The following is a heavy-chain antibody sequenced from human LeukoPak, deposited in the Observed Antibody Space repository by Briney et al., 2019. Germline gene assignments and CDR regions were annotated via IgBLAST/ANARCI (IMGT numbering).Heavy chain of an antibody. CDR1: GGSISSSNW. CDR2: TYHSGST. V-gene: IGHV4-4*02. Sequence: PSETLSLTCAVSGGSISSSNWWSWVRQPPGKGLEWIGETYHSGSTNYNPSLKSRVTISVDKSKNQFSLKLSSVTAADTAVYYCARDRGSGSYYPYYGMDVWGKGTTVTVSS. J-gene: IGHJ6*04. D-gene: IGHD3-10*01. CDR3: ARDRGSGSYYPYYGMDV.